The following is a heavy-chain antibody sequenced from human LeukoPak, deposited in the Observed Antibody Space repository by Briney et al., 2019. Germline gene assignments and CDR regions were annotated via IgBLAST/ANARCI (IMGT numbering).Heavy chain of an antibody. CDR1: GGSISRGSYY. CDR3: ARELNGYGYYFFDY. D-gene: IGHD3-16*01. J-gene: IGHJ4*02. Sequence: SQTLSLTCIVSGGSISRGSYYWNWIRQPAGKGLEWMGRVYNSGSTNYNPSLKSRVTISTDMSKNQFSLKLSSVTAADTAVYYCARELNGYGYYFFDYWGPGTLVTVSS. V-gene: IGHV4-61*02. CDR2: VYNSGST.